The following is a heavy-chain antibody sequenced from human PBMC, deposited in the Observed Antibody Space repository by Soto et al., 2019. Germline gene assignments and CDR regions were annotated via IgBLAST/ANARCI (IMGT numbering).Heavy chain of an antibody. CDR2: ISWNSGSI. Sequence: GGSLRLSCAASGFTFDDYAMHWVRQAPGKGLEWVSGISWNSGSIGYADSVKGRFTISRDNAKNSLYLQMNSLRAEDTALYYCAKDIEQQLDYYYMDVWGKGTTVTVSS. CDR3: AKDIEQQLDYYYMDV. D-gene: IGHD6-13*01. V-gene: IGHV3-9*01. CDR1: GFTFDDYA. J-gene: IGHJ6*03.